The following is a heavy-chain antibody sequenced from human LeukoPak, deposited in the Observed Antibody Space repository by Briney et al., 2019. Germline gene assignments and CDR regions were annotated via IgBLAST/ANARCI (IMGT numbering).Heavy chain of an antibody. V-gene: IGHV3-30-3*01. CDR1: GFTFSSYA. Sequence: PGGSLRLSCAASGFTFSSYAMHWVRQAPGKGLEWVAVISYDGSNKYYADSVKGRFIISRDNSKNTVYLQMNSLRAEDTAVYYCAKGQVRGTTVVTIDYWGQGTLVTVSS. J-gene: IGHJ4*02. CDR3: AKGQVRGTTVVTIDY. CDR2: ISYDGSNK. D-gene: IGHD4-23*01.